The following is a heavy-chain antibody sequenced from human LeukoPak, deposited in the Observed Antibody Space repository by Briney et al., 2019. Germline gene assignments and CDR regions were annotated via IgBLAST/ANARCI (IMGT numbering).Heavy chain of an antibody. V-gene: IGHV4-4*02. Sequence: SETLSLTCSVSGDSITSRNWWTWVRQTPEKGLEWIGEIYHTGSTNYNPSVEGRVTISIDKSKNQFSLMLNSVTAADTALYYCARGMWFDTLFSAFDVWGQGTMVSVSS. CDR3: ARGMWFDTLFSAFDV. CDR2: IYHTGST. CDR1: GDSITSRNW. D-gene: IGHD3-10*01. J-gene: IGHJ3*01.